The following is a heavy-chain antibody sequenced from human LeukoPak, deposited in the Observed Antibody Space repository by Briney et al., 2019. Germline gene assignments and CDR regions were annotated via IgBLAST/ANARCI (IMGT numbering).Heavy chain of an antibody. Sequence: GGSLRLSCADSRFTFSSYSMNWVRQAPGKGLEWVSSISSSISYIYYADSVKGRFTISRDNAKNSLYLQMNSLRAEDTAVYYCARDHRDYYFDYWGQGTLVTVSS. CDR3: ARDHRDYYFDY. CDR2: ISSSISYI. V-gene: IGHV3-21*01. J-gene: IGHJ4*02. CDR1: RFTFSSYS.